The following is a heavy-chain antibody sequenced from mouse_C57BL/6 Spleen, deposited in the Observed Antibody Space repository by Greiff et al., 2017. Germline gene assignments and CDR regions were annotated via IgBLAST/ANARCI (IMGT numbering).Heavy chain of an antibody. CDR3: ATFYGYAWFAY. D-gene: IGHD2-2*01. CDR1: GYSITSGYY. J-gene: IGHJ3*01. CDR2: ISYDGSN. Sequence: VQLQQSGPGLVKPSQSLSLTCSVTGYSITSGYYWNWIRQFPGNKLEWMGYISYDGSNNYNPSLKNRISITRDTSKNQFFLKLNSVTTEDTATYYCATFYGYAWFAYWGQGTLVTVSA. V-gene: IGHV3-6*01.